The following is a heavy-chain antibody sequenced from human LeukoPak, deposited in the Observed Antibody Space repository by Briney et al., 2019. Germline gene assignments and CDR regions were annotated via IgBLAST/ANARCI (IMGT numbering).Heavy chain of an antibody. Sequence: SETLSLTCTVSGDSISSYHWSWIRQPPGKGLEWIGYISYSGSTNYNPSLKSRVTMSVDTSKNQFSLKLSSVTAADTAVYYCARVGRGDHTWGSYYFDHWGQGTLVTVSS. CDR2: ISYSGST. D-gene: IGHD3-16*01. CDR1: GDSISSYH. V-gene: IGHV4-59*01. J-gene: IGHJ4*02. CDR3: ARVGRGDHTWGSYYFDH.